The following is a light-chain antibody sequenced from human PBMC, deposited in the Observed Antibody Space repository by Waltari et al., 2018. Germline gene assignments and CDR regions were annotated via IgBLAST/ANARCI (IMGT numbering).Light chain of an antibody. CDR2: WAS. Sequence: DIMMTQSPDSLAVSRGERATINCKSSQNILYSSTNMNFLAWYQQKPGQPPKLLISWASTRESGAPDRFSGSGAGTDFTLTISSLQAEDVAVYYCQQYYAAPIPFGQGTRLEIK. V-gene: IGKV4-1*01. CDR1: QNILYSSTNMNF. CDR3: QQYYAAPIP. J-gene: IGKJ5*01.